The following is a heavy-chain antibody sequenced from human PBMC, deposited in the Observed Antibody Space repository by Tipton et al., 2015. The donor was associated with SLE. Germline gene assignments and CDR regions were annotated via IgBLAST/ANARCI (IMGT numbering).Heavy chain of an antibody. J-gene: IGHJ6*02. V-gene: IGHV4-31*03. CDR1: GGSISSGGYY. CDR3: ARGYYYDSSGYHYYGMDV. CDR2: IYYSGST. D-gene: IGHD3-22*01. Sequence: TLSLTCTVSGGSISSGGYYWSWIRQHPGKGLEWIGYIYYSGSTYYNPSLKSRVTISVDTSKNQFSLKLSSVTAADTAVYYCARGYYYDSSGYHYYGMDVWGQGTTVTVSS.